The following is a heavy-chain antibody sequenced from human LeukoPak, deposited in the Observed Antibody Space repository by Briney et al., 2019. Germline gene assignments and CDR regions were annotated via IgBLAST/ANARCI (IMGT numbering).Heavy chain of an antibody. CDR1: GYSFTIYW. CDR3: ARPSKVAGSSHDAFDI. J-gene: IGHJ3*02. D-gene: IGHD6-19*01. CDR2: IYPGDSDT. V-gene: IGHV5-51*01. Sequence: GESLKISRKGSGYSFTIYWIGWVRQMPGKGLEWMGIIYPGDSDTRYSPSFQGHVTISADKSISTAYLQWSSLKASDTAMYYCARPSKVAGSSHDAFDIWGQGTMVTVSS.